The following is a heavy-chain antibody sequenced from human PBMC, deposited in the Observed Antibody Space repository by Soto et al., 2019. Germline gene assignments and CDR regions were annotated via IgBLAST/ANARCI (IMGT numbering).Heavy chain of an antibody. CDR1: GFTLSDHY. D-gene: IGHD6-13*01. CDR2: TRNKANSYTT. CDR3: TRGAGEQQKSEGYYYALDV. V-gene: IGHV3-72*01. J-gene: IGHJ6*02. Sequence: EVQLVESGGGLVQPGGSLRLSCAASGFTLSDHYMDWVRQAPGKGLEWVAQTRNKANSYTTEYAASVKGRFSISRDDSKNSMYLQLNSLKTEDTAVYYCTRGAGEQQKSEGYYYALDVWGLGTTVTVSS.